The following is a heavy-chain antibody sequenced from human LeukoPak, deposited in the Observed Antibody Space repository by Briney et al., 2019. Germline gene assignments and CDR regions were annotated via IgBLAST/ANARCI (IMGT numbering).Heavy chain of an antibody. CDR2: MNPNSGNT. CDR3: ARDRQPPRDWFDP. CDR1: GYTFTSYD. D-gene: IGHD6-13*01. J-gene: IGHJ5*02. Sequence: ASVKVSCKASGYTFTSYDINWVRQATGQGLEWMGWMNPNSGNTGYAQKFQGRVTITRNTSISTAYMELSSLRSEDTAVYYCARDRQPPRDWFDPWGQGTLVTVSS. V-gene: IGHV1-8*03.